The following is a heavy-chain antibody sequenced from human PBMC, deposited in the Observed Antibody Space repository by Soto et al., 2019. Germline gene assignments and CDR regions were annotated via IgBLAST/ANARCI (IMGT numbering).Heavy chain of an antibody. J-gene: IGHJ3*02. CDR1: GFTFSSYG. Sequence: QVQLVESGGGVVQPGRSLSLSCAASGFTFSSYGMHWVRQAPGKGLEWVAVIWYDGSNNYYADSVKGRFTISRDNSKNTXYLQMNSLRAEDTAVYYCARERYYYDSSGSHDAFDIWGQGTMVTVSS. V-gene: IGHV3-33*01. D-gene: IGHD3-22*01. CDR2: IWYDGSNN. CDR3: ARERYYYDSSGSHDAFDI.